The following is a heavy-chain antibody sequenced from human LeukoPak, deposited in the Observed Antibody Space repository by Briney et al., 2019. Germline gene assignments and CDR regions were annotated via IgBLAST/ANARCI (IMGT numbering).Heavy chain of an antibody. CDR2: ISYDGSNK. V-gene: IGHV3-30*18. CDR1: GFTFSSYG. J-gene: IGHJ4*02. D-gene: IGHD3-10*01. CDR3: ANPHGSGSYWEGFDY. Sequence: GGSLRLSCAASGFTFSSYGMHWVRQAPGKGLEWVTVISYDGSNKYYADSVKGRFTISRDNSKNTLYPQMNSLRAEDTAVYYCANPHGSGSYWEGFDYWGQGTLVTVSS.